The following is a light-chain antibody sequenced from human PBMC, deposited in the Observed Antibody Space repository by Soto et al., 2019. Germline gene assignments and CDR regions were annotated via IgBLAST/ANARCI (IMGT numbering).Light chain of an antibody. CDR2: DAS. CDR3: QKYNSYHLT. Sequence: DIQMTQSPSTLSASVGDRVTITCRASQSISSWLAWYQQKPGKAHKLLIYDASSLESGVPSRISGCGSGTEFTLTSSNMQPDDFATYLCQKYNSYHLTFGQGTKVEIK. V-gene: IGKV1-5*01. J-gene: IGKJ1*01. CDR1: QSISSW.